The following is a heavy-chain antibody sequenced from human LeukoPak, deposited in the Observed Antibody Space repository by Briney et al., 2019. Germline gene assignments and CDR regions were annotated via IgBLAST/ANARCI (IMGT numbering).Heavy chain of an antibody. CDR3: AKETGYYGMDV. J-gene: IGHJ6*02. Sequence: GRSLRLSCAASGFTFDDYVMNWVRQAPGKGLEWVSGVSWNSGSIGYADSVKGRFTISRDNAKNSLYLQMNSLRAEDTALYYCAKETGYYGMDVWGQGTTVIVSS. CDR2: VSWNSGSI. V-gene: IGHV3-9*01. CDR1: GFTFDDYV.